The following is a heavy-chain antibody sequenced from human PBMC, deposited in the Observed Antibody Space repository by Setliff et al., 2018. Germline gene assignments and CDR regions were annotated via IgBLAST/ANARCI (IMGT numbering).Heavy chain of an antibody. D-gene: IGHD6-6*01. Sequence: AASVKVSCKASGYTFSSYAMNWVRQAPGQGLEWMGWINTNTGNPTYAQGFTGRFVFSLDTSVSTTYLQISSLKAEDTAVYYCARGEYTSLPSGVYYHMDVWGKGTTVTVSS. CDR3: ARGEYTSLPSGVYYHMDV. J-gene: IGHJ6*03. V-gene: IGHV7-4-1*02. CDR2: INTNTGNP. CDR1: GYTFSSYA.